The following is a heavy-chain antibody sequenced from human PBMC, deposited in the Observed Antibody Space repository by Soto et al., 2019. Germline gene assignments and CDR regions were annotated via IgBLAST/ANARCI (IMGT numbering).Heavy chain of an antibody. D-gene: IGHD4-17*01. CDR1: GGTFSSYA. J-gene: IGHJ6*02. CDR2: IIPIFGTA. V-gene: IGHV1-69*13. Sequence: GASVKVSCKASGGTFSSYAISWVRQAPGQGLEWMGGIIPIFGTANYAQKFQGRVTITADESTSTAYMELSSLRSEDTAVYYCARDPLITYGDANSYYYYGTDVWGQGTTVTVSS. CDR3: ARDPLITYGDANSYYYYGTDV.